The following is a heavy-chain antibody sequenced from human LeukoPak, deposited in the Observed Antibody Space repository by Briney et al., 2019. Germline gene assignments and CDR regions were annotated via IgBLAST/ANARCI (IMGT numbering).Heavy chain of an antibody. D-gene: IGHD2-15*01. V-gene: IGHV3-21*01. CDR2: ISSSSSYI. J-gene: IGHJ5*02. CDR1: GFTFSSYW. Sequence: GGSLRLSCAASGFTFSSYWMNWVRQAPGKGLEWVSSISSSSSYIYYADSVKGRFTISRDNAKNSLYLQMNSLRAEDTAVYYCARNDGDFCSGGSCYVRWFDPWGQGTLVTVSS. CDR3: ARNDGDFCSGGSCYVRWFDP.